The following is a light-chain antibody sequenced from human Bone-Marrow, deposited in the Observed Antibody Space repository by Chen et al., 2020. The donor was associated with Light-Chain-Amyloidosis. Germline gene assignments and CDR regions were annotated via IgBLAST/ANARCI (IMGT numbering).Light chain of an antibody. J-gene: IGKJ4*01. Sequence: DIVMNQSPLSLPVTRVSFYSISCRSRQSLLHSNGHNYLDCYLQKPGQSPQLLIYLGSYRASGVPERFSGSGSGSDFKLKLTRVEAEDVGVYYCMQGLQTPPTFGGGTDVEIQ. CDR1: QSLLHSNGHNY. CDR3: MQGLQTPPT. V-gene: IGKV2-28*01. CDR2: LGS.